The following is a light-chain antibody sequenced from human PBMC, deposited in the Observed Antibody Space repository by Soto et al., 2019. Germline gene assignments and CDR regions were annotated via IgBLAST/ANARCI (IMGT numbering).Light chain of an antibody. J-gene: IGKJ4*02. CDR2: GAS. CDR3: QQRSNWPLT. CDR1: QSINNY. Sequence: EIVLTESPATLSLSPVDRATLSSGASQSINNYLAWYQQKPGQTPRLLIYGASNRATGIPARFSGSGSGTDFTLTISSLEPEEFAVYDGQQRSNWPLTFGGGTKV. V-gene: IGKV3-11*01.